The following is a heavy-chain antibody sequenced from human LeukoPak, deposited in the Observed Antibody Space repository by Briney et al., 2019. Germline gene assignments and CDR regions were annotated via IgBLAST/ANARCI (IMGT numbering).Heavy chain of an antibody. V-gene: IGHV4-4*07. J-gene: IGHJ4*02. CDR2: IYTSGST. Sequence: PSETLSLTCTVSGGSISSYYWSWIRQPAGKGLEWIGRIYTSGSTNYNPSLKSRVTISVDKSKNQFSLKLSSVTAADTAVYYCATEPPYYYDSSGSEPSFDYWGQGTLVTVSS. CDR1: GGSISSYY. D-gene: IGHD3-22*01. CDR3: ATEPPYYYDSSGSEPSFDY.